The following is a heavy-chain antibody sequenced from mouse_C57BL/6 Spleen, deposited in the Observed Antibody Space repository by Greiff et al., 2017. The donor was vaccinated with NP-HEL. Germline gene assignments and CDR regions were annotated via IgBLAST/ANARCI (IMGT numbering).Heavy chain of an antibody. CDR3: ARIYYLTGWYFDV. D-gene: IGHD1-1*01. V-gene: IGHV1-64*01. CDR1: GYTFTSYW. CDR2: IHPTSGST. Sequence: QVQLQQPGAELVKPGASVKLSCKASGYTFTSYWMHWVKQRPGQGLEWIGMIHPTSGSTNYNEKFKSKATLTVDKSSSTAYMQLSSLTSEDSAVYYCARIYYLTGWYFDVWGTGTTVTVSS. J-gene: IGHJ1*03.